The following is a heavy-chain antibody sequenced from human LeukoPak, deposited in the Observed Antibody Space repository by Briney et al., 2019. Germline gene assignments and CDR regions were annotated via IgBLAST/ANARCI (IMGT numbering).Heavy chain of an antibody. CDR3: ARGSYMDV. V-gene: IGHV1-18*01. Sequence: GASVKVSCKASGYTFTSYGITWVRQAPGQGLEWMGWISTYNGHTDYAQKAQGRVTMTTDTSTSTAYMEVRSLRSDDTAVYYRARGSYMDVWGKGTTVTVSS. J-gene: IGHJ6*03. CDR1: GYTFTSYG. CDR2: ISTYNGHT.